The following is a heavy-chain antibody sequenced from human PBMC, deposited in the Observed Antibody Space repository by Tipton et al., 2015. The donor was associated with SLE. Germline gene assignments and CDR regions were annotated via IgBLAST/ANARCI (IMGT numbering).Heavy chain of an antibody. CDR3: ARPLRDCSGGSCYPTDAFDI. CDR1: GGSISSYY. J-gene: IGHJ3*02. Sequence: TLSLTCTVSGGSISSYYWSWIRQPAGKGLEWIGSIYHSGSTYYNPSLKSRVTISVDTSKNQFSLKLSSVTAADTAVYYCARPLRDCSGGSCYPTDAFDIWGQGTMVTVSS. D-gene: IGHD2-15*01. CDR2: IYHSGST. V-gene: IGHV4-59*08.